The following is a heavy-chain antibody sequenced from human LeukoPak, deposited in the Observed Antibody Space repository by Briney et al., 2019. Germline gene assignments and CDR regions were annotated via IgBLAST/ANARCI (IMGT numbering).Heavy chain of an antibody. J-gene: IGHJ4*02. D-gene: IGHD5-18*01. CDR3: ARGGGFSYGLAY. Sequence: PGGSLRLSCAASGFTVSNNYMSWVRQAPGKGLEWVPLIYSDGSTSYADSVKGRFTISRDNSKNTLYLQMNSLRAEDTAVYYCARGGGFSYGLAYWGQGTLVTVSS. CDR2: IYSDGST. V-gene: IGHV3-53*01. CDR1: GFTVSNNY.